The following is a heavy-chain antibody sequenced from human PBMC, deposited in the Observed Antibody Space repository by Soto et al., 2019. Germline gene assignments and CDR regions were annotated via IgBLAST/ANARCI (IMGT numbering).Heavy chain of an antibody. Sequence: GGSLRLSCAASGFIFSDYEMNWVRQAPGKGLEWVAHITSRGSVMYGDFAKGRFTISRDNADNSLYLQMNSLSAEDTALDYCKKEKSVVHSGYAAFEIWGRGTMVTVSS. J-gene: IGHJ3*02. CDR1: GFIFSDYE. D-gene: IGHD5-12*01. V-gene: IGHV3-48*03. CDR2: ITSRGSV. CDR3: KKEKSVVHSGYAAFEI.